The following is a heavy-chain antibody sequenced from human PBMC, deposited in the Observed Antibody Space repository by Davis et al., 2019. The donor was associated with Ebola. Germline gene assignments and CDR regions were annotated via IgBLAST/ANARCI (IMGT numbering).Heavy chain of an antibody. Sequence: ASVQVSCQASGYTFTGYYMHCVRQAPGQGLDWMGWINTNSGGTNYAQKLKGRVTMTRDTSISTAYMELSRLRSDDTAVYYCAREVGTTNYYYGMDVWGQGTTVTVSS. CDR1: GYTFTGYY. CDR2: INTNSGGT. J-gene: IGHJ6*02. CDR3: AREVGTTNYYYGMDV. D-gene: IGHD1-1*01. V-gene: IGHV1-2*02.